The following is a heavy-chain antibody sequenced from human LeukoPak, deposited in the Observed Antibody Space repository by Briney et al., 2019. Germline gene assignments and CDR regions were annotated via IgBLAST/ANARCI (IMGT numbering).Heavy chain of an antibody. V-gene: IGHV3-48*03. J-gene: IGHJ6*04. D-gene: IGHD3-10*02. CDR3: AELGITMIGGV. CDR2: ISTSGGTI. Sequence: GGSLRLSCAASGFTFIIFEMNWVRQAPGKGLEWVSYISTSGGTIYYADSVKGRFTISRDNAKNSLYLQMNSLRAEDTAVYYCAELGITMIGGVWGKGTTVTISS. CDR1: GFTFIIFE.